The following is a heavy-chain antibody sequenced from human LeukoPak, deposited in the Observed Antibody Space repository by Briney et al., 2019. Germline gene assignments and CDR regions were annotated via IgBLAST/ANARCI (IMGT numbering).Heavy chain of an antibody. Sequence: PGGSLRLSCAASGFTYSNAWMSWIRQAPGKGLEWVGRIKSKTDGGITDYAAPVKGRFTISRDDSKNTLYLQMNSLKTEDTAVYYCTTDPGIVGATPFDYWGQGTLVTVSS. J-gene: IGHJ4*02. D-gene: IGHD1-26*01. V-gene: IGHV3-15*01. CDR3: TTDPGIVGATPFDY. CDR1: GFTYSNAW. CDR2: IKSKTDGGIT.